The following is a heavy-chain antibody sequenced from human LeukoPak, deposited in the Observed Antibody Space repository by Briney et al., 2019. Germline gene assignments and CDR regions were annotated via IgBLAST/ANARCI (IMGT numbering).Heavy chain of an antibody. V-gene: IGHV1-8*02. CDR3: ARSPDVIVVVNYYYMDV. CDR1: GYAFTSYD. D-gene: IGHD3-22*01. CDR2: MNPNSGNT. J-gene: IGHJ6*03. Sequence: ASVKVSCKASGYAFTSYDINWVRQATGQGLEWMGWMNPNSGNTGYAQKFQGRVTMTRDTSISTAYMELSRLRSDDTAVYYCARSPDVIVVVNYYYMDVWGKGTTVTISS.